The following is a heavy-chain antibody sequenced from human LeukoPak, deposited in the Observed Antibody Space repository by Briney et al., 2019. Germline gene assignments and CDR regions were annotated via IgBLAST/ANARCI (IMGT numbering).Heavy chain of an antibody. D-gene: IGHD3-22*01. CDR2: MSSSGGST. J-gene: IGHJ4*02. V-gene: IGHV3-23*01. CDR3: AKSSYYDTSGFYREYYFDY. CDR1: GFTFSSYA. Sequence: RPGGSLRLSCAASGFTFSSYAMSWVRQAPGKGLEWVSSMSSSGGSTYYADSVKGRFTFSRDNPKNTLYLQMNSLRAEDTAVYYCAKSSYYDTSGFYREYYFDYWGQGTLVTVSS.